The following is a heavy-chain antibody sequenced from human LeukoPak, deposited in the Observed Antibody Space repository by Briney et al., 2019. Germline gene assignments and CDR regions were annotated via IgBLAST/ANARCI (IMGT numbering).Heavy chain of an antibody. Sequence: GASVKVSCKASGYTFTSYGISWVRQAPGQGLEWMGWISAYNGNTNYAQKLQGRVTMTTDTSTSTAYMELRSLRSDDTAVYYCARASSSGWYSVAFDYWGQGTLVTVSS. CDR2: ISAYNGNT. V-gene: IGHV1-18*01. CDR1: GYTFTSYG. J-gene: IGHJ4*02. CDR3: ARASSSGWYSVAFDY. D-gene: IGHD6-19*01.